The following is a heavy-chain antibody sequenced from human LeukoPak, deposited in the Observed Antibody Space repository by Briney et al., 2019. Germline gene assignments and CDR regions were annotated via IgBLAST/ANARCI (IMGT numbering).Heavy chain of an antibody. CDR2: MNPYSGGT. J-gene: IGHJ4*02. Sequence: ASVKVSCKASGYTFTGYYMHWVRQAPGQGLEWMGWMNPYSGGTNYAQKFQGRVTMTRDTSISTAYMELSRLRSDDTAVYYCARTYYDILTGYWWGQGTLVTVSS. CDR3: ARTYYDILTGYW. D-gene: IGHD3-9*01. V-gene: IGHV1-2*02. CDR1: GYTFTGYY.